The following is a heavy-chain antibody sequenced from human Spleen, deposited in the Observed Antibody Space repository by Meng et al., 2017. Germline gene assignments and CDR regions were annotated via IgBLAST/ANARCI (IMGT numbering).Heavy chain of an antibody. J-gene: IGHJ3*02. CDR3: ARGGTNWGSFDI. Sequence: QVHLHQSGPGLVKPSQTLSLTCDISGDSVSSNSAAWSWIRQSPSRGLEWLGRTYYRSTWYNDYAAFVRGRITINPDTSKNQFSLHLNSVTPEDTAVYYCARGGTNWGSFDIWGQGTMVTVSS. D-gene: IGHD7-27*01. V-gene: IGHV6-1*01. CDR1: GDSVSSNSAA. CDR2: TYYRSTWYN.